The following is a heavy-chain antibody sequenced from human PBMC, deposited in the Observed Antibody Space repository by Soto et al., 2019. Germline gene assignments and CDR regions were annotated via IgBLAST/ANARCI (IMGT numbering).Heavy chain of an antibody. D-gene: IGHD3-10*02. V-gene: IGHV1-2*02. Sequence: QVRLVQSGAEVKEPGDSVRVSCEASGYTFTAYHIHWVRQAPGQGLEWMGWINPKFGDTGYAQDFQGRVSTTSDMSSSTVYMELSRLTSDDTAIYYCARNMDYYYGRGSGNGHGVWGQGTMVTVFS. CDR2: INPKFGDT. CDR3: ARNMDYYYGRGSGNGHGV. J-gene: IGHJ6*02. CDR1: GYTFTAYH.